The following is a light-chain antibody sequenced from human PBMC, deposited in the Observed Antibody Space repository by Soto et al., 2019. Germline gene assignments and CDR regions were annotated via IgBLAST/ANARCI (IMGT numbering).Light chain of an antibody. V-gene: IGKV3-20*01. CDR2: GAS. CDR3: QQYGSSPIT. CDR1: QTVPSRY. Sequence: EIVVTQSPGTLSLSPVEIATLSCRASQTVPSRYLAWYQQKAGQAPRLLIYGASSRATGIPDRFSGSGSGTDFTLTISSLEPEDFAVYYCQQYGSSPITFGQGTRREIK. J-gene: IGKJ5*01.